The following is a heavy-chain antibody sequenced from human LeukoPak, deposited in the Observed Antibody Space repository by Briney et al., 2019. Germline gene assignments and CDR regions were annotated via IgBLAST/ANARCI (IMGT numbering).Heavy chain of an antibody. CDR3: ARDHYYGMDV. CDR1: GFSFSSQN. V-gene: IGHV3-21*01. CDR2: ISSSSSYI. Sequence: GGSLRLSCEASGFSFSSQNMNWVRQAPGKGLEWVSSISSSSSYIYYADSVKGRFTISRDNAKNSLYLQMNSLRAEDTAVYYCARDHYYGMDVWGQGTTVTVSS. J-gene: IGHJ6*02.